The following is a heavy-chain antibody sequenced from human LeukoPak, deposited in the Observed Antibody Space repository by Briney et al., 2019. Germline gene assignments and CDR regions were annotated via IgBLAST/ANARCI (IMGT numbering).Heavy chain of an antibody. Sequence: GGSLRLSCAASGFTFSNYAMSWVRQAPGKGLEWVSAICGHGICIYYADSVKGRFTISRDNSKSTLYLVMNSLRAEDTAVYYCAREPGNYGSGRSYYVYYLGQGTLVTVSS. CDR2: ICGHGICI. J-gene: IGHJ4*02. CDR3: AREPGNYGSGRSYYVYY. CDR1: GFTFSNYA. D-gene: IGHD3-10*01. V-gene: IGHV3-23*01.